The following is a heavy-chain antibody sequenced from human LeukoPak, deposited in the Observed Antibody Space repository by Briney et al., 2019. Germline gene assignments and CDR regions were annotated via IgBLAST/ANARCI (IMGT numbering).Heavy chain of an antibody. V-gene: IGHV5-51*01. D-gene: IGHD2-8*01. J-gene: IGHJ5*02. CDR3: AREAAVTNVAGRFDP. CDR2: IYPGESDT. CDR1: GYSFTNYW. Sequence: EXXKISFEGSGYSFTNYWIGWVRQMPGKGVEWMGIIYPGESDTRYSPSFQGQVTISADKSIKTAYLQWSSLKASDTAMYYCAREAAVTNVAGRFDPWGQGTLVTVSS.